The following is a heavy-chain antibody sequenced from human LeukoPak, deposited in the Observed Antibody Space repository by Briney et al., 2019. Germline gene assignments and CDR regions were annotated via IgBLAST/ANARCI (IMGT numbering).Heavy chain of an antibody. CDR1: GFTFSNFD. D-gene: IGHD6-13*01. Sequence: GGSLRLSCATSGFTFSNFDLHWVRQATGEGLEWVSAIGTAGDTYYPDSVKGRFTISRDNAKNSFYLQMDNLRPGDTAVYYCSRGGAPAGNAYDIWGHGTVVTVSS. J-gene: IGHJ3*02. CDR3: SRGGAPAGNAYDI. V-gene: IGHV3-13*01. CDR2: IGTAGDT.